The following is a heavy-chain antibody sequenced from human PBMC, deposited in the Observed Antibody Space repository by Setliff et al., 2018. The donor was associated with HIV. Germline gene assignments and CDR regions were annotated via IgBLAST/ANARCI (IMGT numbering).Heavy chain of an antibody. Sequence: GESLKISCKGSGYKFINYWIGWVRQMPGTGLEWMGIIHVANSDTKYSPSFQGQVTISADKSIDTACLQWSSLQASDSAMYYCTKAGGDSWGQGTLVTVSS. CDR1: GYKFINYW. J-gene: IGHJ5*01. CDR3: TKAGGDS. D-gene: IGHD3-10*01. CDR2: IHVANSDT. V-gene: IGHV5-51*01.